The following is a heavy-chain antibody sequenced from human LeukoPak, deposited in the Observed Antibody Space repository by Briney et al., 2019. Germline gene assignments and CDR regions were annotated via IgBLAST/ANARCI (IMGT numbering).Heavy chain of an antibody. CDR1: GGSISSGGYS. V-gene: IGHV4-61*08. D-gene: IGHD2-15*01. Sequence: SETLSLTCAVSGGSISSGGYSWSWIRQPPGKGLEWIGYIYHSGSTNYNPSLKSRVTISVDTSKNQFSLKLSSVTAADTAVYYCARAMKGSWYYFDYWGQGTLVTVSS. CDR3: ARAMKGSWYYFDY. J-gene: IGHJ4*02. CDR2: IYHSGST.